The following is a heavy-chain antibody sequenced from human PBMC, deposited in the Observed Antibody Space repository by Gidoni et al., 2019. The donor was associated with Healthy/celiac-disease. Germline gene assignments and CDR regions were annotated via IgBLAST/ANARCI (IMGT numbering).Heavy chain of an antibody. Sequence: VQLVESGGGVVQPGRSLRLSCAASGFTFSSYAMHGVRQAPGKGLGWVAVISYDGSNKYYADSVKGRFTISRDNSKNTLYLQMNSLRAEDTAVYYCARALYDSSGYNLTNWFDPWGQGTLVTVSS. CDR3: ARALYDSSGYNLTNWFDP. J-gene: IGHJ5*02. CDR1: GFTFSSYA. CDR2: ISYDGSNK. D-gene: IGHD3-22*01. V-gene: IGHV3-30-3*01.